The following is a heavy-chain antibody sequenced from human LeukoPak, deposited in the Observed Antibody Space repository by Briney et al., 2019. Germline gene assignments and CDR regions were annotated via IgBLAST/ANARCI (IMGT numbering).Heavy chain of an antibody. CDR3: ARDRFKGYCDYNPIGY. Sequence: ASVKVSCKASGYTFTSYGISWVRQAPGQGLEWMGWISAYNGNTNYAQKLQGRVTMTTDTSTSTAYMELRSLRSDDTAVYYCARDRFKGYCDYNPIGYWGQGTLVTVSS. V-gene: IGHV1-18*01. J-gene: IGHJ4*02. CDR2: ISAYNGNT. CDR1: GYTFTSYG. D-gene: IGHD4-17*01.